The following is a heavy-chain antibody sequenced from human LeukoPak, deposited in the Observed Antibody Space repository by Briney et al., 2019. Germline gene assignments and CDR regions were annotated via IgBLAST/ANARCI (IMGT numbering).Heavy chain of an antibody. CDR1: GVSTSSYY. J-gene: IGHJ4*02. Sequence: SQTLSLTSTVSGVSTSSYYWSWIRQPAGKGLEWIGRIYTSGSTNYTPSLKSRVTMSVDTSKNQFSLKLSSVTAADTAVYYCARESLGYCSGGSCPYYFDYWGQGTLVTVSS. D-gene: IGHD2-15*01. V-gene: IGHV4-4*07. CDR2: IYTSGST. CDR3: ARESLGYCSGGSCPYYFDY.